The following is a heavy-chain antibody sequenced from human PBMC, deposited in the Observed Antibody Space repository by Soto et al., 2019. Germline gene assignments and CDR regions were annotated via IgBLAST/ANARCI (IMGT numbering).Heavy chain of an antibody. CDR2: ISYDGSNK. J-gene: IGHJ4*02. CDR1: GFTFSSYG. Sequence: QVQLVESGGGVVQPGRSLRLSCAASGFTFSSYGMHWVRQAPGKGLEWVAVISYDGSNKYYADSVKGRFTISRDNSKNTLSLQMNSLRAEDTAVYYCAKGWGATPDYWGQGTLVTVSS. CDR3: AKGWGATPDY. V-gene: IGHV3-30*18. D-gene: IGHD1-26*01.